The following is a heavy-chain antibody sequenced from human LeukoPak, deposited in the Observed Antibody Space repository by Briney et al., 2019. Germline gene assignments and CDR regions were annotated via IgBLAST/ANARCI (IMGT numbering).Heavy chain of an antibody. V-gene: IGHV3-21*01. CDR2: ISSSSSYI. D-gene: IGHD3-22*01. CDR1: GFTFSSYS. CDR3: ARDPYYYDSSGYPDDY. J-gene: IGHJ4*02. Sequence: GGSLRLSCAASGFTFSSYSMNWVRQAPGKGLEWVSSISSSSSYIYYADSVKGRFTISRDNAKNSLYLQVNSLRAEDTAVYYCARDPYYYDSSGYPDDYWGQGTLVTVSS.